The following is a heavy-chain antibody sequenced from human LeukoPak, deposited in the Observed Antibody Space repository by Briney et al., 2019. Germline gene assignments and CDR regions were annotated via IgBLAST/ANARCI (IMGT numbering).Heavy chain of an antibody. V-gene: IGHV3-23*01. CDR2: ISGSGGST. CDR3: AKCLHSGSYFGIFDY. D-gene: IGHD1-26*01. Sequence: GGSLRLSRAASGFTFSSYAMSWVRQAPGKGLEWVSAISGSGGSTYYADSVKGRFTISRDNSKNTLYLQMNSLRAEDTAVYYCAKCLHSGSYFGIFDYWGQGTLVTVSS. J-gene: IGHJ4*02. CDR1: GFTFSSYA.